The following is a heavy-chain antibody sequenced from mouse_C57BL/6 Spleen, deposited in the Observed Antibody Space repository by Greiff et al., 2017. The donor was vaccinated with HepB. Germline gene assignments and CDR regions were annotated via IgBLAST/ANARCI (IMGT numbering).Heavy chain of an antibody. J-gene: IGHJ3*01. D-gene: IGHD1-1*01. V-gene: IGHV14-4*01. Sequence: EVKLMESGAELVRPGASVKLSCTASGFNIKDDYMHWVKQRPEQGLEWIGWIDPENGDTEYASKFQGKATITADTSSNTAYLQLSSLTSEDTAVYYCTRWPTVAPFAYWGQGTLVTVSA. CDR2: IDPENGDT. CDR3: TRWPTVAPFAY. CDR1: GFNIKDDY.